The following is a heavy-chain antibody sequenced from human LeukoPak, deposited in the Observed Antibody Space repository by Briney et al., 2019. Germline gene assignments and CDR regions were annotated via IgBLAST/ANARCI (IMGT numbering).Heavy chain of an antibody. CDR1: GYTFTGYY. J-gene: IGHJ4*01. CDR2: INPNSGGT. D-gene: IGHD2-2*01. CDR3: ARAPLGYCSSTSCHPFDY. Sequence: ASVKVSCKASGYTFTGYYMHWVRQAPGQGLEWMGWINPNSGGTNYAQKFQGRVTMTRDTSISTAYMELSRLRSDDTAVYYCARAPLGYCSSTSCHPFDYWGHGTLVTVSS. V-gene: IGHV1-2*02.